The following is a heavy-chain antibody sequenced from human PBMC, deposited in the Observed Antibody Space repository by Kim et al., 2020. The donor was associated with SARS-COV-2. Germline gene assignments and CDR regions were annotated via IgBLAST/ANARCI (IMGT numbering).Heavy chain of an antibody. CDR2: ISYDGSNK. CDR3: AGDWGSGWGA. CDR1: GFTFSSYA. V-gene: IGHV3-30-3*01. D-gene: IGHD6-19*01. J-gene: IGHJ4*02. Sequence: GGSLRLSCAASGFTFSSYAMHWVRQAPGKGLEWVAVISYDGSNKYYADSVKGRFTISRDNSKNTLYLQMNSLRAEDTAVYYCAGDWGSGWGAWGQGTLVTVSS.